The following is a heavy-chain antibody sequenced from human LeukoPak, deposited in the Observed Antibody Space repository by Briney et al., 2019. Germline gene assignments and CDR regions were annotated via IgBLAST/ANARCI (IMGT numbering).Heavy chain of an antibody. Sequence: SETLSLTCTVSGGSISSSSYYWGWIRQPPGKGLEWIGSIYYSGSTYYNPSLKSRVTISVDTSKNQFSLKLSSVTAADTAVYYCARHRARGYSYGHFDYWGQGTLVTVSS. CDR3: ARHRARGYSYGHFDY. V-gene: IGHV4-39*01. D-gene: IGHD5-18*01. J-gene: IGHJ4*02. CDR1: GGSISSSSYY. CDR2: IYYSGST.